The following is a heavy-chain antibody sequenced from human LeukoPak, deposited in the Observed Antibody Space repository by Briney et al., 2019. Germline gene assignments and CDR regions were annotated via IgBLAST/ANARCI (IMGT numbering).Heavy chain of an antibody. V-gene: IGHV1-69*04. D-gene: IGHD6-19*01. CDR1: GGTFSSYA. CDR2: IIPIPGIA. Sequence: GASVKVSCKASGGTFSSYAISWVRQAPGQGLEWMGRIIPIPGIANYAQKFQGRVTITADKSTSTAYMELSSLRSEDTAVYYCARYSSGRPYYYYGMDVWGQGTTVTVSS. J-gene: IGHJ6*02. CDR3: ARYSSGRPYYYYGMDV.